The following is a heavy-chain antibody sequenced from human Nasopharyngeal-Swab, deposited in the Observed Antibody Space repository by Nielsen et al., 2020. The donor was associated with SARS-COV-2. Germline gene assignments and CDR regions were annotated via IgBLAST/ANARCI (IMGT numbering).Heavy chain of an antibody. Sequence: SETLSLTCTVSGGSISSYYWTWIRQPAGKGLEWIGRIYISGSTNYNPSLKSRVTMSVDTSKNQFSLKLSSVTAADTAVYYCARGSLAAIPRSSWFFDYWGQGTLVTVSS. D-gene: IGHD2-2*01. CDR2: IYISGST. CDR3: ARGSLAAIPRSSWFFDY. J-gene: IGHJ4*02. CDR1: GGSISSYY. V-gene: IGHV4-4*07.